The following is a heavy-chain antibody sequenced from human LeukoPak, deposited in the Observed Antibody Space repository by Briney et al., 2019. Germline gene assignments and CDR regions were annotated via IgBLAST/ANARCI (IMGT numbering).Heavy chain of an antibody. CDR2: ISWNGGSV. CDR1: GFTFDDYA. CDR3: AKDINYSLAVTWN. V-gene: IGHV3-9*01. Sequence: GRSLRLSCVASGFTFDDYAMHWVRQPPGKGLEWVSGISWNGGSVDYADSVKGRFTISRDNAKNSLYLQMNSLRAEDTALYYCAKDINYSLAVTWNWGQGTLVTVSS. D-gene: IGHD6-19*01. J-gene: IGHJ4*02.